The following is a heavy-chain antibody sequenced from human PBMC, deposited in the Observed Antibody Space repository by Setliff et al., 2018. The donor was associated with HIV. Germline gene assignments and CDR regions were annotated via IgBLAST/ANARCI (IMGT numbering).Heavy chain of an antibody. D-gene: IGHD6-13*01. V-gene: IGHV3-30*02. CDR1: GFIFKTYD. CDR2: IRFNGNDK. Sequence: PGGSLRLSCATSGFIFKTYDIHWVRQAPGKGLEWVTFIRFNGNDKYYADSVKGRFTISRDNSKNTLYLQMNTLRTEDTAVYYCAQLAAADDSWGQGTLVTVSS. CDR3: AQLAAADDS. J-gene: IGHJ4*02.